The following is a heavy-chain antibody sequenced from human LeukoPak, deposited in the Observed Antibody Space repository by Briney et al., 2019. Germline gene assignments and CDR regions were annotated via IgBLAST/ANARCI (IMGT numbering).Heavy chain of an antibody. D-gene: IGHD1-7*01. CDR2: IYYSGST. CDR1: GGSISSGDYY. CDR3: ARGVTWNYEFYYFDY. Sequence: SQTLSLTCTVSGGSISSGDYYWSWIRQPPGKGLEWIGYIYYSGSTYYNPSLKSRVTISVDTSKNQFSLKLSSVTAADTAVYYCARGVTWNYEFYYFDYWGQGTLVTVSS. J-gene: IGHJ4*02. V-gene: IGHV4-30-4*01.